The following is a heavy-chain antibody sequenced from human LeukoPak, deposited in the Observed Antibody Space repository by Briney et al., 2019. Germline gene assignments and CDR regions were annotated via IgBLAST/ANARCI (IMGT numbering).Heavy chain of an antibody. V-gene: IGHV3-23*01. D-gene: IGHD5-24*01. CDR2: ISGSGGST. CDR3: AKVGRDGYNYDYYYYYTDV. J-gene: IGHJ6*03. Sequence: GGSLRLSCAASGFTFSSYAMSWVRQAPGKGLEWVSAISGSGGSTYYADSVKGRFTISRDNSKNTLYLQMNSLRAEDTAVYYCAKVGRDGYNYDYYYYYTDVWGKGTTVTVSS. CDR1: GFTFSSYA.